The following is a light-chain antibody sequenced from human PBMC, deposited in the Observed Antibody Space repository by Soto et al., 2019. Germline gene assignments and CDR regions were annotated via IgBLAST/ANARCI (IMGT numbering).Light chain of an antibody. CDR2: GAS. J-gene: IGKJ4*01. CDR1: QSISRN. V-gene: IGKV3-15*01. Sequence: EIVMTQSPATLSVSPGGGATLSCRASQSISRNLAWYQQKPGRAPRLLLYGASTGAPGLPDRFSGSGSGTDFTLTISSLEPEDFAVYYCQQRSSLFTFGGGTKVDIK. CDR3: QQRSSLFT.